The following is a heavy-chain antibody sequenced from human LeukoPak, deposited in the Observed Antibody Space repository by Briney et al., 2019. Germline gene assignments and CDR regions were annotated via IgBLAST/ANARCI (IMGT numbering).Heavy chain of an antibody. D-gene: IGHD6-19*01. V-gene: IGHV3-23*01. Sequence: GGSLRLSCAASGFTFSSYVMSWVCQAPGKGLEWVSGISGSGATTYYADSVKGRFTISRDNSKNTLYLQMNSLRAEDTAVYYCAKVRSSGWYTGGFDYWGQGTLVTVSS. CDR1: GFTFSSYV. CDR3: AKVRSSGWYTGGFDY. J-gene: IGHJ4*02. CDR2: ISGSGATT.